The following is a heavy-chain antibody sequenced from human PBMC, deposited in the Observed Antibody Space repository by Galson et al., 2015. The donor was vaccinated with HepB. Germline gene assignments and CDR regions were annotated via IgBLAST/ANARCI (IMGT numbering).Heavy chain of an antibody. CDR2: ISSSSSTI. CDR1: GFTFSSYS. J-gene: IGHJ4*02. CDR3: ASVNNYGAFGY. V-gene: IGHV3-48*01. D-gene: IGHD3-16*01. Sequence: SLRLSCAASGFTFSSYSMDWVRQAPGKGLEWVSYISSSSSTIYYADSVKGRFTISRDNAKNSLYLQMNSLRAGDTAVYYCASVNNYGAFGYWGQGTLVTVSS.